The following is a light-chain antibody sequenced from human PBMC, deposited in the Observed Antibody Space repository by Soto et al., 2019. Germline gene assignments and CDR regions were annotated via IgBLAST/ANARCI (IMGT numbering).Light chain of an antibody. CDR2: DVS. V-gene: IGLV2-11*01. Sequence: QSALTQPRSVSGSLGQSVTISCTGTSSDVGTYNYVSWYQQHPGKAPKVMIYDVSERPSGVPDRFSGSKSGNTASLTISGLQADDEADYYCCSYAGSPRYVLGTGTKVTVL. CDR1: SSDVGTYNY. J-gene: IGLJ1*01. CDR3: CSYAGSPRYV.